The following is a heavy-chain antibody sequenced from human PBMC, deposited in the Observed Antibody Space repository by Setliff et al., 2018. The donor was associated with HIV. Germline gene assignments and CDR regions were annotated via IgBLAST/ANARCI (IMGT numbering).Heavy chain of an antibody. CDR2: IDPKSGNT. Sequence: ASVKVSCKASGYTFTSYHMYWVRQAAGQGLEWMGWIDPKSGNTGYAQEFQGRVTMTRNTSISTAYMELISLTSDDTAIYFCARGLRAYLGYWGQGTLVTVSS. V-gene: IGHV1-8*02. CDR1: GYTFTSYH. J-gene: IGHJ4*02. CDR3: ARGLRAYLGY. D-gene: IGHD1-26*01.